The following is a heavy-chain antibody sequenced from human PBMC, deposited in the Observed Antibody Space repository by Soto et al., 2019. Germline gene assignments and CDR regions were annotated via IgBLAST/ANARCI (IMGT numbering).Heavy chain of an antibody. CDR3: ARQVVVTAANWFDP. Sequence: QVQLVQSGAEVKKPGSSVKVSCKASGGTFSSYTISWVRQAPGQGLEWMGRIIPILGIANYAQKFQGRVTITADKSTSTAYMELSSLRSEDTAVYYCARQVVVTAANWFDPWGQGTLVTVSS. V-gene: IGHV1-69*02. CDR1: GGTFSSYT. CDR2: IIPILGIA. J-gene: IGHJ5*02. D-gene: IGHD2-21*02.